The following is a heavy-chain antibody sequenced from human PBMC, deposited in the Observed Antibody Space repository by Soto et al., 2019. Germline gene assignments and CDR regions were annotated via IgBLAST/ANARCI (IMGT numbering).Heavy chain of an antibody. CDR2: IDPSDSYT. J-gene: IGHJ4*02. D-gene: IGHD3-9*01. Sequence: GESLKISCKGSGYSFTSYWISWVRQMPGKGLEWMGRIDPSDSYTNYSPSFQGHVTISADKSISTAYLQWSSLKASDTALYYCARQPGDYDILAESFHYWGQGTLVTIAS. V-gene: IGHV5-10-1*01. CDR3: ARQPGDYDILAESFHY. CDR1: GYSFTSYW.